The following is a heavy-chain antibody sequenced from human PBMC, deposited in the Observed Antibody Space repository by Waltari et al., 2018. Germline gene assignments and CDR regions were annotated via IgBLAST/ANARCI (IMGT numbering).Heavy chain of an antibody. J-gene: IGHJ3*02. CDR2: INPNSGGT. CDR3: ARVSPGGYSGYDPSLDAFDI. D-gene: IGHD5-12*01. Sequence: QVQLVQSGAEVKKPGASVKVSCKASGYTFTGYYMHWVRQAPGQGLEWMGWINPNSGGTNYAQKFQGRVTRTRDTSISTAYMELSRLRSDDTAVYYCARVSPGGYSGYDPSLDAFDIWGQGTMVTVSS. CDR1: GYTFTGYY. V-gene: IGHV1-2*02.